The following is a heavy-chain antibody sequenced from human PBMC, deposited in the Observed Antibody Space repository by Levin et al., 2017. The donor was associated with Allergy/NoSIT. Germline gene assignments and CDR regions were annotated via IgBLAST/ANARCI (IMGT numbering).Heavy chain of an antibody. D-gene: IGHD6-6*01. CDR1: GFTFTNYA. CDR3: AKDMYSSSSGGFDY. Sequence: LSLTCAASGFTFTNYAMSWVRQAPGKGLEWVSAISGSGGSTYYADSVKGRFTISRDNSKNTLYLQMNSLRAEDTAVYYCAKDMYSSSSGGFDYWGQGTLVTVSS. J-gene: IGHJ4*02. CDR2: ISGSGGST. V-gene: IGHV3-23*01.